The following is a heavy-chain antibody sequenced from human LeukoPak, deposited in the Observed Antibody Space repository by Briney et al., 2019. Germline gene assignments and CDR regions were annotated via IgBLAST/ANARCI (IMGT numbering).Heavy chain of an antibody. CDR1: GGSFSGYY. V-gene: IGHV4-34*01. CDR3: ASPIAAAPFFDY. J-gene: IGHJ4*02. Sequence: SETLSLTCAVYGGSFSGYYWSWIRQPTGPGLAWIGEINHSGSTNYNPSLKSRATTSVDTSKNQFSLKLSSVTAADTAVYYCASPIAAAPFFDYWGQGTLVTVSS. D-gene: IGHD6-13*01. CDR2: INHSGST.